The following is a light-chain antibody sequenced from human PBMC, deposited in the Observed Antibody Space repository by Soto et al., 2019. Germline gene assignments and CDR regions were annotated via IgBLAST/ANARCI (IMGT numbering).Light chain of an antibody. J-gene: IGKJ4*01. CDR3: QQYNNWPPPLT. CDR1: QSVSSN. V-gene: IGKV3-15*01. CDR2: DAS. Sequence: EIVMTQSPATLSVSPGERATLSCRASQSVSSNLGWYQQKPGQAPRLLVYDASARATGIPARFSGSGFGTEFTLPISSLQSEDFAVYYCQQYNNWPPPLTFGGGTKVEIK.